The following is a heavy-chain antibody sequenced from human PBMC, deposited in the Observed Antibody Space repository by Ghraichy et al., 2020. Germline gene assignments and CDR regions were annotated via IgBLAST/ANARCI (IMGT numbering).Heavy chain of an antibody. D-gene: IGHD6-19*01. V-gene: IGHV3-23*01. J-gene: IGHJ4*02. Sequence: GGSLRLSCAASGFTFSSYAMSWVRQAPGKGLEWVSAISHRSGSSFYADSVKGRFTISRDNSKSTVDLQMDNLRAEDTAVYYCARVYTSGWYPGYFDYWGQGTPVTVSS. CDR2: ISHRSGSS. CDR1: GFTFSSYA. CDR3: ARVYTSGWYPGYFDY.